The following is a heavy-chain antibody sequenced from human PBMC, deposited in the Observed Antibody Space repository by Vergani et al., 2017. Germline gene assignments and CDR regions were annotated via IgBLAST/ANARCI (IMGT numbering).Heavy chain of an antibody. CDR1: GFTFSGSA. D-gene: IGHD1-26*01. V-gene: IGHV3-73*02. Sequence: EVQLVESGGGLVQPGGSLKLSCAASGFTFSGSAMHWVRQASGKGLEWVGRIRSKANSYATAYAASVKGRFTISRDDSKNTAYLQMNSLRAEDTAVYYCASQSEWFSSGSYYWGQGTLVTVSS. CDR3: ASQSEWFSSGSYY. J-gene: IGHJ4*02. CDR2: IRSKANSYAT.